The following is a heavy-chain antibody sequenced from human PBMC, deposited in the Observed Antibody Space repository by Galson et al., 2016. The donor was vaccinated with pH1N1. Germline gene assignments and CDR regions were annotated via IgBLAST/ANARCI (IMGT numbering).Heavy chain of an antibody. CDR2: IYYSGST. J-gene: IGHJ4*02. D-gene: IGHD3-16*01. V-gene: IGHV4-31*03. Sequence: TLSLTCTVSGGSISSGGYYWSWIRQHPGKGLEWIGYIYYSGSTYYNPSLNSRVTISVDTSKNQFSLKLSSVTAADTAVYYCAGVPRGEQLYYFDYWGQGTLVTVSS. CDR1: GGSISSGGYY. CDR3: AGVPRGEQLYYFDY.